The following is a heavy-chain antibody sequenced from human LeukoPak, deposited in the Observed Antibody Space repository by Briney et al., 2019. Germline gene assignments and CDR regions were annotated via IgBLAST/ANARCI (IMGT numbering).Heavy chain of an antibody. V-gene: IGHV4-61*02. CDR1: GGSISSGSYY. J-gene: IGHJ4*02. CDR2: IYTSGST. CDR3: ARGPYDFWSGYYRPFDY. D-gene: IGHD3-3*01. Sequence: PSETLSLTCTASGGSISSGSYYWSWIRQPAGKGQEWIGRIYTSGSTNYNPSLKSRVTISVDTSKNQFSLKLSSVTAADTAVYYCARGPYDFWSGYYRPFDYWGQGTLVTVSS.